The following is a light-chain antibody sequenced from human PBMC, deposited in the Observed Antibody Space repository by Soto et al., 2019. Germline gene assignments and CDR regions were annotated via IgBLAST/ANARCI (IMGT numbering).Light chain of an antibody. Sequence: DVVLTQSPISLPVTLGQPASISCRSSQSLVYSDGNTYLSWFLQRPGQSPRRLFSKVSDRDSGVPDRFSGSGSGTDFTLKISRVEAEDLGVYYCMQGTHLPYSFGQGTKLEIK. V-gene: IGKV2-30*01. CDR2: KVS. CDR1: QSLVYSDGNTY. J-gene: IGKJ2*01. CDR3: MQGTHLPYS.